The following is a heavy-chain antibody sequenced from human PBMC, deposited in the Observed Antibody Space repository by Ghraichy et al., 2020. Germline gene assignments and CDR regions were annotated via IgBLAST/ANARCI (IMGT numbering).Heavy chain of an antibody. V-gene: IGHV4-34*01. CDR3: ARSWGLATVVTRRGGFDY. Sequence: SETLSLTCAVYGGSFSGYYWSWIRQPPGKGLEWIGEINHSGSTNYNPSLKSRVTISVDTSKNQFSLKLSSVTAADTAVYYCARSWGLATVVTRRGGFDYWGQGTLVTVSS. D-gene: IGHD4-23*01. J-gene: IGHJ4*02. CDR1: GGSFSGYY. CDR2: INHSGST.